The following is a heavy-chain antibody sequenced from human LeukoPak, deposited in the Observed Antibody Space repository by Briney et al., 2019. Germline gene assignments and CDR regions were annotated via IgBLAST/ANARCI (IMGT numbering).Heavy chain of an antibody. J-gene: IGHJ4*02. V-gene: IGHV4-34*01. D-gene: IGHD5-12*01. CDR2: INHSGST. CDR3: ARLGYGLFDY. CDR1: GGSFSGYY. Sequence: SETLSLTCAVYGGSFSGYYWSWIRQPPGKGLEWIGEINHSGSTNYNPSLKSRVTISVDTSKNQFSLKLSSVTAADTAVYYCARLGYGLFDYWGQGTLVTVSS.